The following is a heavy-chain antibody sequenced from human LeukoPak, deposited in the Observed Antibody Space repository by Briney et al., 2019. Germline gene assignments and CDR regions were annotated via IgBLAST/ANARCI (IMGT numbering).Heavy chain of an antibody. J-gene: IGHJ3*02. CDR2: ISGSDTNT. CDR1: GFPFSNYV. V-gene: IGHV3-23*01. CDR3: ARDQWRNGAWGGFDI. Sequence: PGGSLRLSCAASGFPFSNYVMSWVRQAPGKGLEWVSAISGSDTNTYYADSVKGRFTISRDNSKNTLYLQMSSLRAEDTAVYYCARDQWRNGAWGGFDIWGQGTMVTVSS. D-gene: IGHD2-8*01.